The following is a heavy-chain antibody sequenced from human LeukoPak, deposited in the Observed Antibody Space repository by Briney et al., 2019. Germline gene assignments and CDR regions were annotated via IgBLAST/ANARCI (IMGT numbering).Heavy chain of an antibody. J-gene: IGHJ3*02. CDR2: ISYSGGST. CDR1: GFTFSSYA. V-gene: IGHV3-23*01. D-gene: IGHD1-26*01. Sequence: GGSLRLSCEASGFTFSSYAMTWVRQTPGKGLEWVSSISYSGGSTYYAESVKGRFTISRDNSKNTLFLQVSSLRVEDTAVYYCAKDQSGTYPSAFDIWGQGTMATVSS. CDR3: AKDQSGTYPSAFDI.